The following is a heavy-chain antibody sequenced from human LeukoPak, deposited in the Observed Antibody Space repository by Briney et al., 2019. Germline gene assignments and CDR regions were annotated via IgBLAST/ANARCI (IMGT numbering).Heavy chain of an antibody. CDR2: ISGSSSII. V-gene: IGHV3-48*02. CDR1: GFTFSIYS. CDR3: ARDSGFDS. J-gene: IGHJ4*02. Sequence: PGGSLRLSCAASGFTFSIYSMNWVRQAPGKGLEWVSHISGSSSIISYADSVKGRFTISRDNAKNSLYLQMDSLRDEDTALYYCARDSGFDSWGQGTLVAVSS.